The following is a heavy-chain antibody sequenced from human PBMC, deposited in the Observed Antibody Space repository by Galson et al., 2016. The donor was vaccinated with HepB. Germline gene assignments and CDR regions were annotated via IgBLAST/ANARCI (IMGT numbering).Heavy chain of an antibody. CDR3: ARDRSRSGNSYNWFDP. J-gene: IGHJ5*02. CDR1: GHTLTGYF. D-gene: IGHD3-10*01. Sequence: SVKVSCKASGHTLTGYFIHWVRQAPGQGLEWMGRINPSNGGTNYAQKFQGRVTMTRDTSISTAYMELNRLKSDDTAAYFCARDRSRSGNSYNWFDPWGQGTLVTVSS. CDR2: INPSNGGT. V-gene: IGHV1-2*06.